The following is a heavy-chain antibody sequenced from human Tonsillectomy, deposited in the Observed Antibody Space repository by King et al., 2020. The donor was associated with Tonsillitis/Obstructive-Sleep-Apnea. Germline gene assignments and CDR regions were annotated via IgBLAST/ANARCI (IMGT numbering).Heavy chain of an antibody. CDR3: ARVTPVSEGGAFDV. V-gene: IGHV3-21*01. J-gene: IGHJ3*01. D-gene: IGHD5/OR15-5a*01. CDR1: GFTFSSYS. CDR2: IGSGSSYI. Sequence: DVQLVESGGGLVKPGGSLRLSCAASGFTFSSYSMNWVRQAPGKGLEWVSSIGSGSSYIFYADSVQGRFTISRDNAKNSLYLQMNGLRAEDTAVYYCARVTPVSEGGAFDVWGQGTMVTVSS.